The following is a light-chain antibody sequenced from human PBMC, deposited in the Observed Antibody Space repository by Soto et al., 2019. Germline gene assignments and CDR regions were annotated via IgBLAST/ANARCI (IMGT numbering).Light chain of an antibody. Sequence: DIQMTQSPSTLSASVGDRVTITCRASQSINNWLAWYQQKPGKAPKLLIYKASSLESGVPSRFSGSGSGTDFTITISRLQADDFATYYYQQYKGYPYTFGQGTKLEIK. CDR3: QQYKGYPYT. V-gene: IGKV1-5*03. CDR2: KAS. J-gene: IGKJ2*01. CDR1: QSINNW.